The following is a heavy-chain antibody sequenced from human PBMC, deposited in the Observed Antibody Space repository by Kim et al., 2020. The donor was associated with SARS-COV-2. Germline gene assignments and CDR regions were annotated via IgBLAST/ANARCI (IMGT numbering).Heavy chain of an antibody. V-gene: IGHV3-30-3*01. D-gene: IGHD3-10*01. J-gene: IGHJ6*02. CDR1: GFTLTTYT. CDR3: ARDQQVRGVIILYYYGMGV. CDR2: LSYDGGKE. Sequence: GGSLRLSCAVSGFTLTTYTMHWVRQAPGKGLEWVAGLSYDGGKEYYADSVKGRFIISRDTSKNTLYLQMNSLGPEDTAVYFCARDQQVRGVIILYYYGMGVWGQGTTVTVSS.